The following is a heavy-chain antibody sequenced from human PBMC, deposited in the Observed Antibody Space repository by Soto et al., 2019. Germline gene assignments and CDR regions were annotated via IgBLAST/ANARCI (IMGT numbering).Heavy chain of an antibody. CDR2: IYYSGST. J-gene: IGHJ5*02. D-gene: IGHD1-1*01. CDR1: GGSISGRGYY. V-gene: IGHV4-30-4*01. CDR3: ARVEEEPRNINWFDP. Sequence: PSETLSLTCTVSGGSISGRGYYRGWIRQPPGKGLEWIGYIYYSGSTYYNPSLKSRVTISVDTSKNQFSLKLSSVTAADTAVYYCARVEEEPRNINWFDPWGQGTLVTVSS.